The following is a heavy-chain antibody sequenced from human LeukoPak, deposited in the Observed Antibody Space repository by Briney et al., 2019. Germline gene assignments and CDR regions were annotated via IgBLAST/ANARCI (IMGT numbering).Heavy chain of an antibody. Sequence: PSETLSLTCTVSGGLISISTYYWGWIRQPPGKGLEWIGSIYYSGTTHYNPSLKSRVTISVDTSKNQFSLKLSSVTAADTAVYYCAREEIAVAGTDWFDPWGQGTLVTVSS. D-gene: IGHD6-19*01. V-gene: IGHV4-39*07. J-gene: IGHJ5*02. CDR2: IYYSGTT. CDR1: GGLISISTYY. CDR3: AREEIAVAGTDWFDP.